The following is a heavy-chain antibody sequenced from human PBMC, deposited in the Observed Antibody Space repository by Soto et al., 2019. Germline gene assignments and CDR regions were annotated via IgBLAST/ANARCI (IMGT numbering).Heavy chain of an antibody. CDR2: IYPGDSDI. D-gene: IGHD6-19*01. J-gene: IGHJ6*02. V-gene: IGHV5-51*01. CDR1: GYSFTSFW. CDR3: ARQPSNGQWSV. Sequence: ESLKISCKGSGYSFTSFWIGWVRQMPGKGLEWVAIIYPGDSDIRYSPSFQGQVTISADKPISTAYLQWSSLKASDTAMYYCARQPSNGQWSVWGQGTTVTVSS.